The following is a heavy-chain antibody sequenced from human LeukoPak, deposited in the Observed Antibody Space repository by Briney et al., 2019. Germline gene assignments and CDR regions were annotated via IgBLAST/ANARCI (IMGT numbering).Heavy chain of an antibody. CDR3: VKDVILGYCSGGSCYTSEH. J-gene: IGHJ4*02. CDR2: VRHDGNNK. Sequence: PGGSLRLSCAASGFIFSNFDMHWVRQAPGKGLEWVASVRHDGNNKYYGDSVKGRFTISRDNSKNTLTLQMNSLRAEDTALYSCVKDVILGYCSGGSCYTSEHWGQGTLVTVSS. CDR1: GFIFSNFD. V-gene: IGHV3-30*02. D-gene: IGHD2-15*01.